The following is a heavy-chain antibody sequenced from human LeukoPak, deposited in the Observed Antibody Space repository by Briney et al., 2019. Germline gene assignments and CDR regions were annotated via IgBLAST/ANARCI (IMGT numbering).Heavy chain of an antibody. Sequence: GGSLRLSCAASGFTFSSYWMSWVRQAPGKGLEWVANIKQDGSEKYYVDSVKCRFTISRDNAKNSLYLQMNSLRAEDTAVYYCARGRRSITMVRGVTYFDYWGQGTLVTVSS. D-gene: IGHD3-10*01. V-gene: IGHV3-7*01. J-gene: IGHJ4*02. CDR3: ARGRRSITMVRGVTYFDY. CDR1: GFTFSSYW. CDR2: IKQDGSEK.